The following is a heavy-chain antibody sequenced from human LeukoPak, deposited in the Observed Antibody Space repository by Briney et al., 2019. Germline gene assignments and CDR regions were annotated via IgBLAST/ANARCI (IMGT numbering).Heavy chain of an antibody. CDR2: IGHDGADK. J-gene: IGHJ4*02. Sequence: GGTLRLSCAASGFTFSHYALHWVRQAPGKGLEWVALIGHDGADKYYADSVKGRFLISRDNSKNKLFLQMNSLIIEDTAVYYCARNSDYYDYRPQSVWGQGTLVTVS. V-gene: IGHV3-30*04. CDR3: ARNSDYYDYRPQSV. CDR1: GFTFSHYA. D-gene: IGHD3-22*01.